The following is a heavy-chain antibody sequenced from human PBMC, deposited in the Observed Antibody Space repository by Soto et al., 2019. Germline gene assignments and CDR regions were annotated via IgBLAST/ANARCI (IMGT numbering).Heavy chain of an antibody. D-gene: IGHD1-1*01. V-gene: IGHV1-8*01. J-gene: IGHJ5*02. CDR3: ARAPTGTARRYNWFDP. CDR1: GYTFTRYY. Sequence: GASVNVSCKAYGYTFTRYYINWVRQAIGQGFESMGWMNPNSSNTVYAQKFQGRVTMTRNTSISTAYMELSSLRSEDTAVYYCARAPTGTARRYNWFDPWRQGTLVTVSS. CDR2: MNPNSSNT.